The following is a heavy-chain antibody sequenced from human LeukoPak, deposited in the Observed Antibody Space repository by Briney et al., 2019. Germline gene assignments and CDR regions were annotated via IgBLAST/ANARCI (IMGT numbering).Heavy chain of an antibody. V-gene: IGHV3-15*01. CDR3: TTVKSSGYYYHYYYMDV. D-gene: IGHD3-22*01. CDR2: IKSKTDGGTT. CDR1: GVSFSNAR. J-gene: IGHJ6*03. Sequence: GGSPRPSCAASGVSFSNARMGGGRRAPGDGLEWFGCIKSKTDGGTTDFAAPVKGRFSISRDDSKRILYLQMDSLKTEDTAVYYCTTVKSSGYYYHYYYMDVWGEGTTVTISS.